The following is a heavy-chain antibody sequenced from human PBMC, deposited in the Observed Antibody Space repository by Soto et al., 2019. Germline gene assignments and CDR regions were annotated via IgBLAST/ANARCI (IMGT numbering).Heavy chain of an antibody. V-gene: IGHV3-21*01. CDR2: ISSSSSYI. Sequence: GSLRLSCAASGFTFSSYSMNWVRQAPGKGLEWVSSISSSSSYIYYADSVKGRFTISRDNAKNSLYLQMNSLRAEDTAVYYCATLSTGGAFDIWGQGTMVTVSS. D-gene: IGHD3-10*01. J-gene: IGHJ3*02. CDR1: GFTFSSYS. CDR3: ATLSTGGAFDI.